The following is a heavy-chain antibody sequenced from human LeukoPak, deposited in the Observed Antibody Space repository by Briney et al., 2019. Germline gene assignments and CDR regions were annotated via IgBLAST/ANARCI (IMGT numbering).Heavy chain of an antibody. V-gene: IGHV3-72*01. CDR2: IRNKANIYTT. CDR3: ARRVFGGNCYYDY. D-gene: IGHD4-23*01. J-gene: IGHJ4*02. Sequence: PGGSLRLSCAAAGFTFSAHYMDWLPQAPGKGLEGVGRIRNKANIYTTDYSASVKRRFTISRDDSKNSLYLQMNSLKPEDTAVYYCARRVFGGNCYYDYWGQGALVTVSS. CDR1: GFTFSAHY.